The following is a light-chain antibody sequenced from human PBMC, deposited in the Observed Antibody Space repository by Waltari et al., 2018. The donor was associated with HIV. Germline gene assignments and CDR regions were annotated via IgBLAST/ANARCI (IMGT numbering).Light chain of an antibody. V-gene: IGLV2-14*01. CDR3: ASFSSTFTYV. CDR1: SDDVGGYSS. CDR2: EDT. J-gene: IGLJ1*01. Sequence: QSALTQPASVSASPGQSITISCTGSSDDVGGYSSVSCYQQFPGKAPKLLVSEDTDRAFGISLRFSGSKSANTASLTISGLRPEDEADYFCASFSSTFTYVFGTGTKVTVL.